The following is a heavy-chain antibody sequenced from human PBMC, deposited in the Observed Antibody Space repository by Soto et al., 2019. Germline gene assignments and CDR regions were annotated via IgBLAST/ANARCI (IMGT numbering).Heavy chain of an antibody. V-gene: IGHV4-34*01. Sequence: EQLQQWGAGLLKPSETLSLTCAVYGGSFSGYYWSWIRQPPGKGLEWIGEINHSGRTNYNPSLKSRVTISVDTSKNQFSLKLSSVTAADTAVYYCARGSRSDILTGYYPFDYWGQGTMVTVSS. J-gene: IGHJ4*02. D-gene: IGHD3-9*01. CDR2: INHSGRT. CDR3: ARGSRSDILTGYYPFDY. CDR1: GGSFSGYY.